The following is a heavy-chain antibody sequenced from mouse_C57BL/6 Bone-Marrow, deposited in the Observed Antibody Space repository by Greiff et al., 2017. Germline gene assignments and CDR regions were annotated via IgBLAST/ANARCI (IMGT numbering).Heavy chain of an antibody. Sequence: VQLQQPGAELVKPGASVKLSCKASGYTFTSYWMQWVKQRPGQGLEWIGEIDPSDSYTNYNQKFKGKATLTVDTSSSTAYMQLSSLTSEDSAVYYCARRYYYGSSYISPYWYFDVWGTGTTVTVSS. CDR3: ARRYYYGSSYISPYWYFDV. CDR1: GYTFTSYW. CDR2: IDPSDSYT. D-gene: IGHD1-1*01. J-gene: IGHJ1*03. V-gene: IGHV1-50*01.